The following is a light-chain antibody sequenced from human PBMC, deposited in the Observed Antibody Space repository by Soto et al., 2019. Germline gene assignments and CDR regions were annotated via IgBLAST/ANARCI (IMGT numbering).Light chain of an antibody. J-gene: IGLJ2*01. V-gene: IGLV3-21*04. CDR1: NNGSKS. CDR3: HVWDSITDHVV. CDR2: SDN. Sequence: SYVLTQPPSVAVAPGTTASITCEGNNNGSKSVHWYQKKSGQAPVLVIHSDNDRPSGIPDRFSGSNSGNTATLTINRVEAGDEADYYCHVWDSITDHVVFGGGTKLTVL.